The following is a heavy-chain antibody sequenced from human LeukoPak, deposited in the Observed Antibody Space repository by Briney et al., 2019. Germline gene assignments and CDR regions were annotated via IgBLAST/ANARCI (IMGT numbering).Heavy chain of an antibody. Sequence: SETLSLTCTVSVGSISTYYWSWLRQPAGKGLEWIGYIYYSGSTSYNPSLKSRVTISVDASKNQFSLKLSSVTAADTAVYYCARLRGYDIDYWGQGTLVTVSS. CDR2: IYYSGST. CDR3: ARLRGYDIDY. CDR1: VGSISTYY. V-gene: IGHV4-59*12. D-gene: IGHD3-9*01. J-gene: IGHJ4*02.